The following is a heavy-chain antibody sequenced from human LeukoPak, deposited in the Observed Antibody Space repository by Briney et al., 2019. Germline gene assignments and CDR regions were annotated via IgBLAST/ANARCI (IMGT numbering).Heavy chain of an antibody. D-gene: IGHD6-19*01. CDR2: MYHSGST. J-gene: IGHJ3*02. CDR3: ARGIAVAGTGVAFDI. V-gene: IGHV4-38-2*02. CDR1: GYSISSGYY. Sequence: PSETLSLTCTVSGYSISSGYYWGWIRQPPGKGLEWIGSMYHSGSTYYNPSLKSRVTISVDTSKNQFSLKPSSVTAADTAVYYCARGIAVAGTGVAFDIWGQGTMVTVSS.